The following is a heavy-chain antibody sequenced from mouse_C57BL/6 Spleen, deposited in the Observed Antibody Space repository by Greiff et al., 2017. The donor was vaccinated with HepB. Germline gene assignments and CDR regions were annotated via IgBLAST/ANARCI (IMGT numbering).Heavy chain of an antibody. J-gene: IGHJ1*03. CDR3: ERWGSSYWYFDV. Sequence: QVQLQQPGAELVKPGASVKMSCKASGYTFTSYWITWVKQRPGQGLEWIGDIYPGSGSTNYNEKFKSKATLTVDTSSSTAYMQLSSLTSEDSAVYYCERWGSSYWYFDVWGTGTTVTVSS. D-gene: IGHD1-1*01. CDR2: IYPGSGST. CDR1: GYTFTSYW. V-gene: IGHV1-55*01.